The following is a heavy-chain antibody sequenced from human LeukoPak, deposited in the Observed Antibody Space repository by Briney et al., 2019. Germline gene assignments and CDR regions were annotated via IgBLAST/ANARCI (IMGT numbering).Heavy chain of an antibody. CDR2: IYTSGST. D-gene: IGHD3-3*01. CDR3: ARGGLTIFGVVNYMDV. J-gene: IGHJ6*03. V-gene: IGHV4-59*10. Sequence: SETLSLTCAVYGGSFSGYYWSWIRQPAGKGLEWIGRIYTSGSTNYNPSLKSRVTMSVDTSKNQFSLKLSSVTAADTAVYYCARGGLTIFGVVNYMDVWGKGTTVTVSS. CDR1: GGSFSGYY.